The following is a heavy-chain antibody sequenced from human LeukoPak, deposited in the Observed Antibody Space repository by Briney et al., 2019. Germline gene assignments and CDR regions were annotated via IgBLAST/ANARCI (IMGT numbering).Heavy chain of an antibody. J-gene: IGHJ4*02. CDR3: VRGIYGSGSYSLFDY. CDR2: IYHSGST. Sequence: SETLSLTCTVSGGSISSGGYYWSWIRQPPGKGLEWIGYIYHSGSTYYNPSLKSRVTISVDRSKNQFSLKLSSVTAADTAVYYCVRGIYGSGSYSLFDYWGQGTLVTVSS. D-gene: IGHD3-10*01. CDR1: GGSISSGGYY. V-gene: IGHV4-30-2*01.